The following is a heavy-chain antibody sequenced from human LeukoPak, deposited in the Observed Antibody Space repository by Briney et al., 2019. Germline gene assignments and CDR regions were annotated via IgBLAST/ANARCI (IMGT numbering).Heavy chain of an antibody. Sequence: GGSLRLSCAASGFTFSSYAMSWVRQAPGKGLAWVANIIEDGNLKYYVDSVKGRFTISRDNAKNPLYLQMNSLRAEDTAVYYCAREGVAGRPGAFDIWGQGTMVTVSS. CDR2: IIEDGNLK. V-gene: IGHV3-7*01. D-gene: IGHD6-19*01. CDR3: AREGVAGRPGAFDI. J-gene: IGHJ3*02. CDR1: GFTFSSYA.